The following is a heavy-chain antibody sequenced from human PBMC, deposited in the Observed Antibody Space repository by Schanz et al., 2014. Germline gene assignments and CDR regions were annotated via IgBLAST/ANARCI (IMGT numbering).Heavy chain of an antibody. J-gene: IGHJ4*02. V-gene: IGHV3-21*02. CDR1: GFTVSSYN. Sequence: EVQLVESGGGLIQPGGSLRLSCAASGFTVSSYNINWVRQAPGKGLEYISSISPSSSYIYYADSVKGRFTISRDNAKNSLYLQMNSLRAEDTAVYYCERFQSPHQPFDYWGQGTLVTVSS. CDR2: ISPSSSYI. D-gene: IGHD2-2*01. CDR3: ERFQSPHQPFDY.